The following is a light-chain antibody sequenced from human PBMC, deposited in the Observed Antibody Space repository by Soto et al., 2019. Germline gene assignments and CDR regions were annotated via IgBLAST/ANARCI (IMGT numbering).Light chain of an antibody. CDR3: QQYNSYSWT. Sequence: DIQMTQSPSTLSASLGDGVTITCRASQNISFWLAWYQQRPGKAPKFLIYDASNLETGVSSRFRGSGSGTECTLTIRSLQPDDFETYYCQQYNSYSWTFGQGTKVDIK. J-gene: IGKJ1*01. CDR1: QNISFW. CDR2: DAS. V-gene: IGKV1-5*01.